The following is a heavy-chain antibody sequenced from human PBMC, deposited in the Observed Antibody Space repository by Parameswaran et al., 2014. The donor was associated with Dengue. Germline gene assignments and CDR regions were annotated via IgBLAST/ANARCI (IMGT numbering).Heavy chain of an antibody. V-gene: IGHV1-2*02. J-gene: IGHJ6*04. CDR3: ARDWGTTVTPYYYYYYGMDV. D-gene: IGHD4-17*01. CDR2: INPNSGGT. Sequence: WVRQAPGQGLEWMGWINPNSGGTNYAQKFQGRVTMTRDTSISTAYMELSRLRSDDTAVYYCARDWGTTVTPYYYYYYGMDVWAKDHGHRLL.